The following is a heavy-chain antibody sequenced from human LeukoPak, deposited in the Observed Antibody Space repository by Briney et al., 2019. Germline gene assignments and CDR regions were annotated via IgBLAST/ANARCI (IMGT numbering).Heavy chain of an antibody. CDR3: ARGTYYYEF. D-gene: IGHD3-16*01. V-gene: IGHV3-7*04. Sequence: GGSLRLSCAAPKFTFSSYWMSWVRQAPGKGLEWVAYMNQLGNEKNYLDSVKGRFTISRDNTKNSLYLQMTSLRAEDTAVYYCARGTYYYEFWGQGTLVTVSS. J-gene: IGHJ4*02. CDR1: KFTFSSYW. CDR2: MNQLGNEK.